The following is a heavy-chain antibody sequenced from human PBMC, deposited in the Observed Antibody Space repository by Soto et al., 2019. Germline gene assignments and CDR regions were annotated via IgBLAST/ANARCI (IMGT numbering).Heavy chain of an antibody. CDR1: GYTFTSYG. CDR3: ARSDYDFWSGHKSYYFDY. CDR2: ISAYNGNT. V-gene: IGHV1-18*01. D-gene: IGHD3-3*01. Sequence: GASVKVSCKASGYTFTSYGISWVRQAPGQGLEWMGWISAYNGNTNYAQKLQGRVTMATDTSTSTAYMELRSLRSDDTAVYYFARSDYDFWSGHKSYYFDYWGQGTLVTVSS. J-gene: IGHJ4*02.